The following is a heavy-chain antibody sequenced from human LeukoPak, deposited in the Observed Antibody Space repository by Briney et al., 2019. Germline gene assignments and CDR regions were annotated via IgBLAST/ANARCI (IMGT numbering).Heavy chain of an antibody. CDR2: ITGSGVST. V-gene: IGHV3-23*01. J-gene: IGHJ4*02. CDR1: GFTFRNHA. D-gene: IGHD6-13*01. CDR3: ATFPIAAAAPFDY. Sequence: GGSLRLSCAASGFTFRNHAMSWVRQAPGKGLEWVSGITGSGVSTYYADSVKGRFTISRDNAKNSLYLQMNSLRAEDTAVYHCATFPIAAAAPFDYWGQGTLVTVSS.